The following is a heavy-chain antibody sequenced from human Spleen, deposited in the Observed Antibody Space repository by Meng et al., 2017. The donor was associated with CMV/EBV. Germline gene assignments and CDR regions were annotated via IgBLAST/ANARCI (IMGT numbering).Heavy chain of an antibody. CDR3: AKSVAVVTPGYYYYGMDV. D-gene: IGHD4-23*01. CDR2: ISISGSST. V-gene: IGHV3-23*01. Sequence: GGSLRLSCAASGFSLSDYYMSWIRQAPGKGLEWVSYISISGSSTQYADSVKGRFTISRDNSKNTLYLQMNSLRAEDTAVYYCAKSVAVVTPGYYYYGMDVWGQGTTVTVSS. CDR1: GFSLSDYY. J-gene: IGHJ6*02.